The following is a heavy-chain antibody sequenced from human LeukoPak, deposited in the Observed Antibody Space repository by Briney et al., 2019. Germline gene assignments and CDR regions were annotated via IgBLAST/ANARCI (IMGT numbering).Heavy chain of an antibody. Sequence: PGGSLRLSCAASGFTFSSYAMSWVRQAPGKGLEWVSGISGSGGSTYYADSVKGRFTISRDNSKNTLYLQMNRLRVEDTAVYYCAKGGNYDILTGYCGYWGQGTLVTVSS. CDR2: ISGSGGST. CDR1: GFTFSSYA. CDR3: AKGGNYDILTGYCGY. D-gene: IGHD3-9*01. V-gene: IGHV3-23*01. J-gene: IGHJ4*02.